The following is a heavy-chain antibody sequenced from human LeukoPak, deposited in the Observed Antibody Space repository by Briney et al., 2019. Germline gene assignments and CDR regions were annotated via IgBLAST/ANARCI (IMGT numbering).Heavy chain of an antibody. Sequence: SGEVSCQASGSTFSSYGISWVRPAPGQGREWMGWISAYNGNTNYAQKLQGRVTMTTDTSTSTAYMELRSLRSDDTAVYYCARDRGAAAFGMDVWGQGTTVTVSS. J-gene: IGHJ6*02. CDR1: GSTFSSYG. CDR3: ARDRGAAAFGMDV. CDR2: ISAYNGNT. V-gene: IGHV1-18*01. D-gene: IGHD6-13*01.